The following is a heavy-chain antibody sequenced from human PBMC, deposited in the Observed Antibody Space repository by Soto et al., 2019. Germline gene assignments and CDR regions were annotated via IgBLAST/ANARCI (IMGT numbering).Heavy chain of an antibody. CDR1: GDGGSFTAYY. CDR2: IDRSGST. V-gene: IGHV4-34*01. J-gene: IGHJ6*02. Sequence: TSETLSLTCAVYGDGGSFTAYYWSCIRQLPGSGLEWIGRIDRSGSTKYNPPLGSRVTISVDPSKNQFSLRLSSVAAADTGVYYCAREEHYGSGYNMDVWGQGTTVTVS. CDR3: AREEHYGSGYNMDV. D-gene: IGHD3-10*01.